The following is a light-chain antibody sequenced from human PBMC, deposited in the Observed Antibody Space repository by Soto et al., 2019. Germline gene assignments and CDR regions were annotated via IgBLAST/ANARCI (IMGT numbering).Light chain of an antibody. J-gene: IGKJ1*01. CDR1: QSISSW. V-gene: IGKV1-5*01. CDR2: DAS. Sequence: IPMTPSPFTLSATLGDTITTTFRVCQSISSWLAWYQQKPGKAPKLLIYDASSLESGVPSRFSGSGSGTEFTLTISSLQPDDFATYYCQQYNSYWTFGQGTKVDIK. CDR3: QQYNSYWT.